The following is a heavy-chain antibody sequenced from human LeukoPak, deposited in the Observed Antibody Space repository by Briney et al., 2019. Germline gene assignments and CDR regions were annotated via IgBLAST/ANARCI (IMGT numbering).Heavy chain of an antibody. D-gene: IGHD3-22*01. V-gene: IGHV3-43*01. Sequence: GGSLRLSCAASGLTFDDYTMHWVRQAPGKGLEWVSLISWDGGSTYYADSVKGRFTISRDNSKNSLYLQMNSLRTEDTALYYCAKDRTGGGSSGFYFDYWGQGTLVTVSS. CDR2: ISWDGGST. CDR3: AKDRTGGGSSGFYFDY. J-gene: IGHJ4*02. CDR1: GLTFDDYT.